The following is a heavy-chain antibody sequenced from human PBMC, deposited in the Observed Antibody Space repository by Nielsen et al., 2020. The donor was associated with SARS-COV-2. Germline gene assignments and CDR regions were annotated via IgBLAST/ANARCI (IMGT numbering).Heavy chain of an antibody. D-gene: IGHD3-16*01. CDR1: GGSISSGGYS. J-gene: IGHJ3*02. Sequence: SETLSLTCAVSGGSISSGGYSWSWIRQPPGKGLEWIGYVYHSGRTYYNPSLKSRVTISVDRSKNQFSLKLSSVTAADTAVYYCARGGRITFGGADDAFDIWGQGTMVTVAS. V-gene: IGHV4-30-2*01. CDR3: ARGGRITFGGADDAFDI. CDR2: VYHSGRT.